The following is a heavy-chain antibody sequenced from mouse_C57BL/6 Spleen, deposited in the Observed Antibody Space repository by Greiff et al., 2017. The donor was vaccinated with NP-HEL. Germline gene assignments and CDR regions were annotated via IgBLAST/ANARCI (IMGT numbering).Heavy chain of an antibody. CDR1: GYTFTDYE. J-gene: IGHJ4*01. CDR2: IDPETGGT. CDR3: TRGLWNYAMDY. V-gene: IGHV1-15*01. Sequence: QVQLQQSGAELVRPGASVTLSCKASGYTFTDYEMHWVKQTPVHGLEWIGAIDPETGGTAYNQKFKGKAILTADKSSSTAYMELRSLTSEDSAVYYCTRGLWNYAMDYWGQGTSVTVSS. D-gene: IGHD1-1*02.